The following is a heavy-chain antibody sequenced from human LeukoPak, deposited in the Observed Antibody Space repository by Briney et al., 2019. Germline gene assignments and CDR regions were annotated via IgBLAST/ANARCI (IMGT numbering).Heavy chain of an antibody. CDR2: IYYSGST. D-gene: IGHD4-17*01. CDR1: GGSFSGYY. J-gene: IGHJ5*02. V-gene: IGHV4-34*01. Sequence: SETLSLTCAVYGGSFSGYYWSWIRQPPGKGLEWIGSIYYSGSTYYNPSLKSRVTISVDTSKNQFSLKLSSVTAADTAVYYCASQVDYGDYRDNWFDPWGQGTLVTVSS. CDR3: ASQVDYGDYRDNWFDP.